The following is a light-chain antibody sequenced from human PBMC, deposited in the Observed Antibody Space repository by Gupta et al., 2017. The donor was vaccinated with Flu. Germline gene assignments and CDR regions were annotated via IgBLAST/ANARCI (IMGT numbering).Light chain of an antibody. V-gene: IGKV3-20*01. CDR1: HSVRNNL. J-gene: IGKJ4*01. CDR2: DAS. Sequence: GTLSLSPGESATLSCRASHSVRNNLLAWYQLRPGQPPKLLIHDASSRAPGIPDRFSDSGSGTDFALTINRLEPEDFAFYYCHQYVGSPLTFGGGTKVEIK. CDR3: HQYVGSPLT.